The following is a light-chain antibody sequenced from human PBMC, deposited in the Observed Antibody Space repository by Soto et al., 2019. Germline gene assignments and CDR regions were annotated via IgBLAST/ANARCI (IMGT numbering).Light chain of an antibody. CDR3: QQRSNWLSIT. CDR2: DAS. V-gene: IGKV3-11*01. CDR1: QSVSSY. J-gene: IGKJ5*01. Sequence: EIVLTQSPATLSLSPGERATLSCRASQSVSSYLAWYQQKRGQAPRLLIYDASNRATGIPARFSGSGSGTDFTLTISSLEPEDFAVYYCQQRSNWLSITFGQGTRLEIK.